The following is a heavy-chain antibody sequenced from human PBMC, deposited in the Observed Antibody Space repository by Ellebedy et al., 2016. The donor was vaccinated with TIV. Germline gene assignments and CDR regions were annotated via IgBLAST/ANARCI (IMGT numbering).Heavy chain of an antibody. V-gene: IGHV3-30-3*01. CDR2: ISYDGSNK. Sequence: GESLKISXAASGFTFSSYAMHWVRQAPGKGLEWVAVISYDGSNKYYADSVKGRFTISRDNSKNTLYLQMNSLRAEDTAVYYCAKDYYDSSVPDYWGQGTLVTVSS. J-gene: IGHJ4*02. CDR3: AKDYYDSSVPDY. CDR1: GFTFSSYA. D-gene: IGHD3-22*01.